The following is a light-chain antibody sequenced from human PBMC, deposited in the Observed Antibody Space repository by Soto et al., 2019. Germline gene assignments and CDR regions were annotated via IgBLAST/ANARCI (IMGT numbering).Light chain of an antibody. CDR3: QQYNNWSPWT. Sequence: EIVMTQSPATLSVSPGERATLSCRASQSVSSNLAWYQQKPGQAPRLLIYGASTRATGIPARFSCSGSGTEFTLTISILQSEDFVVYYCQQYNNWSPWTFGQGTKVKIK. J-gene: IGKJ1*01. CDR1: QSVSSN. V-gene: IGKV3-15*01. CDR2: GAS.